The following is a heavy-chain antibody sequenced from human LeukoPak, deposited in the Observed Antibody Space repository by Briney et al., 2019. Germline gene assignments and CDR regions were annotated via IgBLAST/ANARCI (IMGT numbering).Heavy chain of an antibody. CDR1: GFTFSSYS. CDR2: ISSSSSYI. CDR3: ARDPRIAAAGIFDY. V-gene: IGHV3-21*01. J-gene: IGHJ4*02. D-gene: IGHD6-13*01. Sequence: GGSLRLSCAASGFTFSSYSMNWVRQAPGKGLEWVSSISSSSSYIYYADSVKGRFTISRDNAKDSLYLQMNSLRAEDTAVYYCARDPRIAAAGIFDYWGQGTLVTVSS.